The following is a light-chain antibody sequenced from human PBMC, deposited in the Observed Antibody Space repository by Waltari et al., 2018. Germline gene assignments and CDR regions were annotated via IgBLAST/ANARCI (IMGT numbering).Light chain of an antibody. Sequence: QSALTPPVSVSGSLGQSVTISCTGTSNNVRDYNLVPWFQHHPDQAPQLLIFYVSKRPSGVSNRFSGSKSGNTASLTISGLQTEDEADYYCCSYSTGGSWMFGGGTKLTVL. CDR1: SNNVRDYNL. CDR2: YVS. CDR3: CSYSTGGSWM. J-gene: IGLJ3*02. V-gene: IGLV2-23*02.